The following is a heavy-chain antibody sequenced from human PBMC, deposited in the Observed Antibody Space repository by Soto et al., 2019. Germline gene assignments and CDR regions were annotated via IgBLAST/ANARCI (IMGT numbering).Heavy chain of an antibody. V-gene: IGHV1-18*01. Sequence: ASVKVSCKASGYTFTSYFVSWVRQAPGQGLEWMGWISAYNGNTNYAQKLQGRVTMTTDTSTSTAYMELRSLRSDDTAVYYCARERYYYDSSGYSRPDFDYWGQGTLVTVSS. CDR3: ARERYYYDSSGYSRPDFDY. CDR1: GYTFTSYF. J-gene: IGHJ4*02. D-gene: IGHD3-22*01. CDR2: ISAYNGNT.